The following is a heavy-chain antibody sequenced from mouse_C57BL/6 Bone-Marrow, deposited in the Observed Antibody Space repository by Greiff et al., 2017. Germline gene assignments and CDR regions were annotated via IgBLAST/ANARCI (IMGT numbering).Heavy chain of an antibody. D-gene: IGHD2-2*01. J-gene: IGHJ2*01. CDR1: GFNIKDDY. V-gene: IGHV14-4*01. Sequence: VQLKESGAELVRPGASVKLSCTASGFNIKDDYMHWVKQRPEQGLEWIGWIAPENGDTEYASKFQGQATITADPSSNTAYLQLSSLTSEDTAVYYCTTHGSPYYFDYWGQGTTLTVSS. CDR3: TTHGSPYYFDY. CDR2: IAPENGDT.